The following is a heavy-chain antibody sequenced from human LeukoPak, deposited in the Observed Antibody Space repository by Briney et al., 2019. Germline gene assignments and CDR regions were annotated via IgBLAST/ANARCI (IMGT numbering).Heavy chain of an antibody. V-gene: IGHV3-30*03. D-gene: IGHD2-15*01. J-gene: IGHJ4*02. CDR3: AREGSIVARTDY. CDR1: GFTFSSYV. Sequence: GGSLRLSCAASGFTFSSYVMHWVRQAPGKRLEWVAVVSYDGNREYYPDSVKGRFTISRDNSKNTLYLQMSGLKTEDTAVYYCAREGSIVARTDYWGQGALVIVSS. CDR2: VSYDGNRE.